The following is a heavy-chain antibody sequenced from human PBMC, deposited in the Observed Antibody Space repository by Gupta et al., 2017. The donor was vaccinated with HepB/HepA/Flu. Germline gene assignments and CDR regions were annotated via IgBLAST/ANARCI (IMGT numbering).Heavy chain of an antibody. CDR1: GFTFSSYE. V-gene: IGHV3-48*03. CDR3: ARGLSGWYTGAAFDI. Sequence: EVQLVESGGGLVQPGGSLRLSCAASGFTFSSYEMNWVRQAPGKGLEGVSYSSSSGSTIYYADSVKGRFTISRDNAKNSLYRKMNSLRAEDTAVYYCARGLSGWYTGAAFDIWGQGTMVTVSS. D-gene: IGHD6-19*01. CDR2: SSSSGSTI. J-gene: IGHJ3*02.